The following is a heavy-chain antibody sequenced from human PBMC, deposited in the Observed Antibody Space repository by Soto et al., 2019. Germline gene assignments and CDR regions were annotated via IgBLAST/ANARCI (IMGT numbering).Heavy chain of an antibody. J-gene: IGHJ6*02. V-gene: IGHV1-69*01. D-gene: IGHD4-17*01. CDR1: GGTFSSYA. Sequence: QVQLVQSGAEVKKPGSSVKVSCKASGGTFSSYAISWVRQAPGQGLEWMGGIIPIFGTANYAQKFQGRVTITADESTSTAYMELSSLRSEDTAVYYCATDTTYGDYERAYGMDVWGQGTTVTVSS. CDR3: ATDTTYGDYERAYGMDV. CDR2: IIPIFGTA.